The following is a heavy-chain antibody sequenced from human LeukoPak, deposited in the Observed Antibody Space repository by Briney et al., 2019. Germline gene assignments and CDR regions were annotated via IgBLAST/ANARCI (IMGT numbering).Heavy chain of an antibody. D-gene: IGHD2-2*01. CDR1: GYTFTSYA. V-gene: IGHV1-3*01. Sequence: ASVKVSCKASGYTFTSYAMHWVRQAPGQRLEWMGWINAGNGNTKCSQKFQGRVTVTRDTSASTAYMELSSLRSEDTAVYYCAREGYCSSTSCHNWFDPWGQGTLVTVSS. J-gene: IGHJ5*02. CDR3: AREGYCSSTSCHNWFDP. CDR2: INAGNGNT.